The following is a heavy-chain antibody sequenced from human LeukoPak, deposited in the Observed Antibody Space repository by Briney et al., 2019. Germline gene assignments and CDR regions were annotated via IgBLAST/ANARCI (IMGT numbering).Heavy chain of an antibody. D-gene: IGHD3-10*01. CDR3: ARDPLWFGDSPPL. J-gene: IGHJ4*02. CDR1: GGSISSYY. V-gene: IGHV4-59*01. Sequence: SETLSLTCIVSGGSISSYYWSWIRQPPGKGLEWIGYTYYSGSTNYNPSLKSRVTISVDTSKNQFSLKLSSVTAADTAVYYCARDPLWFGDSPPLWGQGTLVTVSS. CDR2: TYYSGST.